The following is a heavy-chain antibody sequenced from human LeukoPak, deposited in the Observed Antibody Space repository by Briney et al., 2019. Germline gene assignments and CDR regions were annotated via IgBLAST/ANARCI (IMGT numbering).Heavy chain of an antibody. Sequence: SETLSLTCTVSGGSISSSSYSWGWIRQPPGKGLEWIGSIYYSGSTYYNPSLKSRVTISVDTSKNQFSLKLSSVTAADTAVYYCASLGAKSYYFDYWGQGTLVTVSS. CDR2: IYYSGST. V-gene: IGHV4-39*01. J-gene: IGHJ4*02. CDR1: GGSISSSSYS. D-gene: IGHD1-26*01. CDR3: ASLGAKSYYFDY.